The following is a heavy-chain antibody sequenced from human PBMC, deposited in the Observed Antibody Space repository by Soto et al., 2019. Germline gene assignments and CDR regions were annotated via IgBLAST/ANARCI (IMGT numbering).Heavy chain of an antibody. CDR3: ARYYQQLAMGPAGY. J-gene: IGHJ4*02. V-gene: IGHV3-21*01. CDR2: ISSSSSYI. D-gene: IGHD6-13*01. CDR1: GFTFSSYS. Sequence: PGGSLRLSCAASGFTFSSYSMNWVRQAPGKGLEWVSSISSSSSYIYYADSVKGRFTISRDNAKNSLYLQMNSLRAEDTAVYYCARYYQQLAMGPAGYWGQGTLVTVSS.